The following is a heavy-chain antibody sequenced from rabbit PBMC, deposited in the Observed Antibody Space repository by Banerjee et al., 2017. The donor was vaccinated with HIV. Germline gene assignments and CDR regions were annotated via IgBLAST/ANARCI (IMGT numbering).Heavy chain of an antibody. D-gene: IGHD4-2*01. Sequence: QEQLEESGGDLVKPEGSLTLTCTASGFSFSSYYYMCWVRQAPGKGLEWIACIYTGSTGDTYYASWAKGRLAISKTSSTTVTLQLNSLTAADTATYFCARAGNGVNVHDGTYFHLWGQGTLVTVS. J-gene: IGHJ4*01. CDR3: ARAGNGVNVHDGTYFHL. CDR1: GFSFSSYYY. CDR2: IYTGSTGDT. V-gene: IGHV1S45*01.